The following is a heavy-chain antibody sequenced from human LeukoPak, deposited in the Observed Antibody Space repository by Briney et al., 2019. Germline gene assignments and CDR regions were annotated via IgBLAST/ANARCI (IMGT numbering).Heavy chain of an antibody. CDR1: GYSISSGYY. J-gene: IGHJ6*03. CDR3: ASTYPYGSGSYYRYYYYYMDV. CDR2: IYHSGKS. D-gene: IGHD3-10*01. V-gene: IGHV4-38-2*02. Sequence: PSETLSLTCSVSGYSISSGYYWDWIRQPPGKGLEWIASIYHSGKSYYNPSLESRVTISVDTSKNQISLKLRSVTAADTAVYYCASTYPYGSGSYYRYYYYYMDVWGKGTTVTISS.